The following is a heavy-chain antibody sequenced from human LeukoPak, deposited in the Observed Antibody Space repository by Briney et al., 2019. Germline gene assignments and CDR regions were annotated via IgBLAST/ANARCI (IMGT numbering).Heavy chain of an antibody. V-gene: IGHV1-2*02. Sequence: GASVKVSCKASGYTFTGYYMHWVRQAPGQGLEWMGWINPNSGGTNYAQKFQGRVTMTRDTSISTAYMELSSLRFEDTAVYYCARGGVAVAGPFDYWGQGTLVTVSS. D-gene: IGHD6-19*01. CDR1: GYTFTGYY. J-gene: IGHJ4*02. CDR3: ARGGVAVAGPFDY. CDR2: INPNSGGT.